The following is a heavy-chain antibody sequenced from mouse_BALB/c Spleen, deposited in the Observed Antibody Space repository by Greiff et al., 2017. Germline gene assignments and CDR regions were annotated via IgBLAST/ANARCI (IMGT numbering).Heavy chain of an antibody. V-gene: IGHV3-2*02. CDR3: AREILAITTVVATDAMDD. CDR2: ISYSGST. J-gene: IGHJ4*01. Sequence: DVQLQESGPGLVKPSQSLSLTCTVTGYSITSDYAWNWIRQFPGNKLEWMGYISYSGSTSYNPSLKSRISITRDTSKNQFFLQLNSVTTEDTATYYCAREILAITTVVATDAMDDWGQGTSVTVAS. D-gene: IGHD1-1*01. CDR1: GYSITSDYA.